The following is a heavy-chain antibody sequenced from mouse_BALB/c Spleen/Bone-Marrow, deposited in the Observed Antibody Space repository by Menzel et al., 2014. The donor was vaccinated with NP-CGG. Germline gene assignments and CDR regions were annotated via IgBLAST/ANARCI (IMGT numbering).Heavy chain of an antibody. Sequence: VQLQQSGAELARPGASVKLSCKASGYTFTSYWMQWVKQRPGQGLEWIGAIYPGDGDTRCTQKFKGKATLTADKSSSTAYMQLSSLASEDSAVHYCARGRNYYGSSYYFDYWGQGTTLTVSS. CDR2: IYPGDGDT. CDR1: GYTFTSYW. J-gene: IGHJ2*01. D-gene: IGHD1-1*01. CDR3: ARGRNYYGSSYYFDY. V-gene: IGHV1-87*01.